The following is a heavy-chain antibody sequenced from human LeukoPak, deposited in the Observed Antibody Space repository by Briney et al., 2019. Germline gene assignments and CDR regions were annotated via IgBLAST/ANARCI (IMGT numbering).Heavy chain of an antibody. CDR2: ISGSGDNT. V-gene: IGHV3-23*01. CDR3: VRGSFDSSDYYQVPPFRS. D-gene: IGHD3-22*01. Sequence: PGGSLRLSCAASGFTFSSYAMSWVRQAPGKGLEWVSGISGSGDNTYYADSVKGRFTISRDNSKNTLYVQVNSPGTEDTALYHCVRGSFDSSDYYQVPPFRSWGQGTLVTVSS. J-gene: IGHJ4*02. CDR1: GFTFSSYA.